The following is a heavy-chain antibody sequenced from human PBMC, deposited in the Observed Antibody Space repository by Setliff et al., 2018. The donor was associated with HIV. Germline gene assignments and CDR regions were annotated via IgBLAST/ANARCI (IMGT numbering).Heavy chain of an antibody. J-gene: IGHJ4*02. CDR2: IHYSGST. CDR1: GGSISSGSYY. Sequence: SETLSLTCTVSGGSISSGSYYWNWIRQRPGRGLEWIGYIHYSGSTYYSPSLKSRLTISVDTSKKHFSLRLNSVTATDTAVYFCARQGLTMNPGVPAPILYFFDYWGQGILVTVSS. D-gene: IGHD3-10*01. CDR3: ARQGLTMNPGVPAPILYFFDY. V-gene: IGHV4-31*03.